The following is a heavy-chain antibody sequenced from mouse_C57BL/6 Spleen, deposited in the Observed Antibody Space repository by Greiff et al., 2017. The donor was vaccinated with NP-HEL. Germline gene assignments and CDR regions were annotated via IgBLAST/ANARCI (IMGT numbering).Heavy chain of an antibody. D-gene: IGHD1-2*01. CDR2: ISYSGST. Sequence: EVQLQQSGPGLVKPSQSLSPTCTVTGYSITSGYGWNWIRQFPGNKLEWMGYISYSGSTTYNPSIKSRISITRETSKNQFFLQLNSVTTEDTATYYCARTARIKYWGQGTTLTVSS. CDR1: GYSITSGYG. V-gene: IGHV3-2*02. CDR3: ARTARIKY. J-gene: IGHJ2*01.